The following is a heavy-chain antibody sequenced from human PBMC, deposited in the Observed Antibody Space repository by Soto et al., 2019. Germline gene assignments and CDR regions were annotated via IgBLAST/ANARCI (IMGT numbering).Heavy chain of an antibody. CDR3: ARSPLAARPFWFDP. CDR2: ISSSSSTI. CDR1: GFTFSSYS. V-gene: IGHV3-48*01. Sequence: GGSLRLSCAASGFTFSSYSMNWVRQAPGKGLEWVSYISSSSSTIYYADSVKGRFTISRDNAKNSLYLQMNSLRAEDTAVYYCARSPLAARPFWFDPWGQGTLVTVSS. D-gene: IGHD6-6*01. J-gene: IGHJ5*02.